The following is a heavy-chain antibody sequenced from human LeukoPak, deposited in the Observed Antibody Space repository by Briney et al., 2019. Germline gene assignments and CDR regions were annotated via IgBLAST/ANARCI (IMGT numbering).Heavy chain of an antibody. Sequence: ASVKVSCKAPGGTFSSYAISWVRQAPGQGLEWMGRIIPILGIANYAQKFQGRVTITADKSTSTAYMELSSLRSEDTAVYYALYRDSGDAFDIWGQGTMVTVSS. CDR2: IIPILGIA. CDR3: LYRDSGDAFDI. D-gene: IGHD4-17*01. J-gene: IGHJ3*02. CDR1: GGTFSSYA. V-gene: IGHV1-69*04.